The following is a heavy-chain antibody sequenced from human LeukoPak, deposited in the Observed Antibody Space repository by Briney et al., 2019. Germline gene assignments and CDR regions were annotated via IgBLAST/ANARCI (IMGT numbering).Heavy chain of an antibody. CDR3: ARESRGSGWDMNV. D-gene: IGHD6-19*01. Sequence: ASVKVSCKASGGTFSSYAISWVRQATGQGLEWMGWMNPNSGNTGYAQKFQGRVTITRNTSISTAYMELSSLRSEDTAVYYCARESRGSGWDMNVWGKGTTVTVSS. CDR2: MNPNSGNT. J-gene: IGHJ6*03. CDR1: GGTFSSYA. V-gene: IGHV1-8*03.